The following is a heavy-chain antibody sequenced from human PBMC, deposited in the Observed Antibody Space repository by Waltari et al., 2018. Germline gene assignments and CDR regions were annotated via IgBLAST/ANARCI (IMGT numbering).Heavy chain of an antibody. V-gene: IGHV4-59*01. CDR1: GGSISSYY. Sequence: QVQLQESGPGLVKPSETLSLTCTVSGGSISSYYWSWIRQPPGKGLEWIGYIYYSGGTNYNPSLKSRVTISVDTSKNQFSLKLSSVTAADTAVYYCAREYSSSWYWTTGVHWFDPWGQGTLVTVSS. J-gene: IGHJ5*02. D-gene: IGHD6-13*01. CDR3: AREYSSSWYWTTGVHWFDP. CDR2: IYYSGGT.